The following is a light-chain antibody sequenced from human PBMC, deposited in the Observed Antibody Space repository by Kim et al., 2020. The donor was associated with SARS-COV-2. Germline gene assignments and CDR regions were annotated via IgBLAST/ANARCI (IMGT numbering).Light chain of an antibody. CDR1: ESVSGNH. CDR3: QQYGDSPRWT. J-gene: IGKJ1*01. CDR2: GVS. Sequence: EIVLTQSPGTLSLSPGERATLSCRATESVSGNHLAWYQQKPDQAPRLLIYGVSRRATGIPDRFSGSGSATDFTLTISRPEPEDFAVYYCQQYGDSPRWTFGQGTKVDIK. V-gene: IGKV3-20*01.